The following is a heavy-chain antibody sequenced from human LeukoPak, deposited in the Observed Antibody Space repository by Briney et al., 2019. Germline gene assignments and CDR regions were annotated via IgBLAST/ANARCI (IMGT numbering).Heavy chain of an antibody. CDR1: GFTFSSYG. V-gene: IGHV3-33*06. Sequence: GGSLRLSCAASGFTFSSYGMHWVRQAPGKGLEWVAVIWYDGSNKYYADSVKGRFTISRDNSKNTLYLQMNSLRAEDTAVYYCAKGGYSGYEWGSYFDYWGQGTLVTDSS. CDR2: IWYDGSNK. J-gene: IGHJ4*02. D-gene: IGHD5-12*01. CDR3: AKGGYSGYEWGSYFDY.